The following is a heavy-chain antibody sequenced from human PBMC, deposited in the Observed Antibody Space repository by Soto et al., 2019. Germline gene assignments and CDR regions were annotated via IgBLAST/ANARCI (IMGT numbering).Heavy chain of an antibody. Sequence: QVQLVQSGAEVKKPGSSVKVSCRASGGTFSNYAISWVRQAPGQGLEWMGGIVPAFGTPNYAQNLQGRITVTAYDSTTTVYMDLSSLRSEDTAVYYCARGATIFGVAADSYYEMEVWGQGTTVTVSS. D-gene: IGHD3-3*01. J-gene: IGHJ6*02. CDR1: GGTFSNYA. CDR3: ARGATIFGVAADSYYEMEV. V-gene: IGHV1-69*01. CDR2: IVPAFGTP.